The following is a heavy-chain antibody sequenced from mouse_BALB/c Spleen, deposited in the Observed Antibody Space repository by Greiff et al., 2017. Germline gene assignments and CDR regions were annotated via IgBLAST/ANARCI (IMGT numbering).Heavy chain of an antibody. CDR3: ARDDSSWFAY. CDR2: IYPGDGDT. D-gene: IGHD2-4*01. Sequence: VQLQQSGAELARPGASVKLSCKASGYTFTSYWMQWVKQRPGQGLEWIGAIYPGDGDTRYTQKFKGKATLTADKSSSTAYMQLSSLASEDSAVYYCARDDSSWFAYWGQGTLVTVSA. J-gene: IGHJ3*01. V-gene: IGHV1-87*01. CDR1: GYTFTSYW.